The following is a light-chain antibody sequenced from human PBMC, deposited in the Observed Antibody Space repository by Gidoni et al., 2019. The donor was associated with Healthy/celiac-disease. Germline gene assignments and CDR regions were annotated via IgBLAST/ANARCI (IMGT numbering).Light chain of an antibody. CDR2: EGS. CDR1: SRDVGSYNL. Sequence: QSALTQPASVSGSPGQSITISCTGTSRDVGSYNLVSWYQQHPGKAPNLMIYEGSKRPSGFSNRFSGSKSGNTSSLTISGLQAEDEADYYCCSYAGSSTWVFGGGTKLTVL. V-gene: IGLV2-23*01. CDR3: CSYAGSSTWV. J-gene: IGLJ3*02.